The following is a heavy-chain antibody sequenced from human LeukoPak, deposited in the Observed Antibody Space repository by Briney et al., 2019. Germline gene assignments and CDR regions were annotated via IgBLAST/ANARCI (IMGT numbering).Heavy chain of an antibody. V-gene: IGHV4-34*01. CDR3: ARVLDSSGYYYGFDP. J-gene: IGHJ5*02. D-gene: IGHD3-22*01. CDR2: INHSGST. CDR1: GGSFSGYY. Sequence: SSETLSLTCAVYGGSFSGYYWSWIRQPPGKGLEWIGEINHSGSTNYNPSLKSRVTISVDTSKNQFSLKLSSVTAADTAVYYRARVLDSSGYYYGFDPWGQGTLVTVSS.